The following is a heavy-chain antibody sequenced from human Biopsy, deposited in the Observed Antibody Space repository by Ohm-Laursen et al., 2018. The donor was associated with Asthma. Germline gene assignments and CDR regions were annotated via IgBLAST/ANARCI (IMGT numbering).Heavy chain of an antibody. V-gene: IGHV3-30*03. D-gene: IGHD1-1*01. CDR1: GFVFSQSG. J-gene: IGHJ3*02. Sequence: SLRLSCSASGFVFSQSGMHWVRQAPGKGLEWVGVISKDASTQDYADSVKGRFTMARDNSKNTLDLQMNSLREEDTAVYYCVRDGTDDAFDIWGQGTVVSVSS. CDR2: ISKDASTQ. CDR3: VRDGTDDAFDI.